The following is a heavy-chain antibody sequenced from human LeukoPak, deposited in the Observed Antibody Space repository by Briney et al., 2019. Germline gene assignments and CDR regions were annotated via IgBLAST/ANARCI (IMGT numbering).Heavy chain of an antibody. CDR3: ARDRTWGEWLLYTDDDY. D-gene: IGHD3-3*01. CDR1: GFTFSSYA. CDR2: ISGSGGST. J-gene: IGHJ4*02. Sequence: PGGSLRLSCAASGFTFSSYAMSWVRQAPGKGLEWVSAISGSGGSTYYADSVKGRFTISRDNSKNTLYLKMNSLRDEDTAVYYCARDRTWGEWLLYTDDDYWGQGTLVTVSS. V-gene: IGHV3-23*01.